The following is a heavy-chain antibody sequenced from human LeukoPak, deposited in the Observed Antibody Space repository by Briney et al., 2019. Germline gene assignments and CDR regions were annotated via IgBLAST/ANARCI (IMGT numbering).Heavy chain of an antibody. D-gene: IGHD6-19*01. CDR3: AKIAVGSPRSDY. CDR2: ISSSSSYI. V-gene: IGHV3-21*04. CDR1: GFTFSSYS. Sequence: GGSLRLSCAASGFTFSSYSMNWVRQAPGKGLEWVSSISSSSSYIYYADSVKGRFTISRDNSKNTLYLQMNSLRAEDTAVYYCAKIAVGSPRSDYWGQGTLVTVSS. J-gene: IGHJ4*02.